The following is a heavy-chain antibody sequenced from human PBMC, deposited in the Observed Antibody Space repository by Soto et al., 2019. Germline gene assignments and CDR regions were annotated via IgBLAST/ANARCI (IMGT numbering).Heavy chain of an antibody. D-gene: IGHD6-19*01. J-gene: IGHJ4*02. CDR1: GYTFTSYG. CDR2: IRAYNGYT. CDR3: ARASDGYRSGWYVGYFDY. Sequence: ASVKVSCKTSGYTFTSYGISWVRQAPGQGLEWMGWIRAYNGYTNYAQKFQGRVAVTTDTSTSTAYMELRSLISDDTAVYYCARASDGYRSGWYVGYFDYWGQGTLVTLSS. V-gene: IGHV1-18*04.